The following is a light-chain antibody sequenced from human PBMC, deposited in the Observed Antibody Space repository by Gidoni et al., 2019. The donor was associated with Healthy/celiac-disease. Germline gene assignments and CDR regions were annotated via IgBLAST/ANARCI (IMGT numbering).Light chain of an antibody. V-gene: IGKV1-33*01. Sequence: DIQMTQSPSSLSASVGDRVTITCQASQDISNYLNWYQQKPGKAPKLLIYDASNLETGVPSRFSGSGSGTDFTFTISSLQPEDIATYYCQQYENLPPFTFGPGTKVHIK. CDR3: QQYENLPPFT. CDR2: DAS. J-gene: IGKJ3*01. CDR1: QDISNY.